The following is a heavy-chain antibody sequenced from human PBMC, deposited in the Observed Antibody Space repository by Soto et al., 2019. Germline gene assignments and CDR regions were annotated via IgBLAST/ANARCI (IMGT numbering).Heavy chain of an antibody. CDR1: GFTFDDYG. Sequence: PGGSLRLCCAASGFTFDDYGMSWVRQAPGKGLEWVSGINWNGGSTGYADSVKGRFTISRDNAKNSLYLQMNSLRAEDTALYYCARLYSSGWYGPGRYWGQGTLVTVSS. CDR2: INWNGGST. J-gene: IGHJ4*02. D-gene: IGHD6-19*01. CDR3: ARLYSSGWYGPGRY. V-gene: IGHV3-20*04.